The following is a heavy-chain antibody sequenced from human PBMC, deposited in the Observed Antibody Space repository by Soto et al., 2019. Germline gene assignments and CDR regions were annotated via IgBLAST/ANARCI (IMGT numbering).Heavy chain of an antibody. CDR2: IKSKTDGGTT. Sequence: ESGGGLVKPGGSLRLSCAASGFTFSNAWMNWVRQAPGKGLEWVGRIKSKTDGGTTDYAAPVKGRFTISRDDSKNTLYLQMNSLKTEDTAVYYCLSGRGSGWYPTGYWGQGTLVTVSS. V-gene: IGHV3-15*07. CDR3: LSGRGSGWYPTGY. J-gene: IGHJ4*02. CDR1: GFTFSNAW. D-gene: IGHD6-19*01.